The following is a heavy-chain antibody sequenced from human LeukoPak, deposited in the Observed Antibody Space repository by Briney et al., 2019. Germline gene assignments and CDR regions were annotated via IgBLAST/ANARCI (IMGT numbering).Heavy chain of an antibody. CDR2: IYYSGST. J-gene: IGHJ4*02. D-gene: IGHD4-17*01. V-gene: IGHV4-30-4*01. Sequence: PSETLSLTCTVSGGSISSGDYYWSWIRQPPGKGLEWIGYIYYSGSTYYNPSLKSRVTISVDTSKNRFSLKLSSVTAADTAVYYCAGGLRGDYLSSGGLGLDYWGQGTLVTVSS. CDR1: GGSISSGDYY. CDR3: AGGLRGDYLSSGGLGLDY.